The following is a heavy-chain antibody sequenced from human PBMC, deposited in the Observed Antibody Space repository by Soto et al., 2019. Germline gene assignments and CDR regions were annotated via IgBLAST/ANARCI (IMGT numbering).Heavy chain of an antibody. CDR2: ISPYNGDT. V-gene: IGHV1-18*01. CDR3: ARRTTVTSTPTYYYLDV. J-gene: IGHJ6*03. CDR1: GYTFSSYA. Sequence: QVHLEQSGTEVGKPGASVKVSCKASGYTFSSYAISWVRQAPGQGLEWMGWISPYNGDTDYAQNLQGRVTMTTDTSTTTAYMELRSLKSDHSAIYYCARRTTVTSTPTYYYLDVWGKGTTVTVSS. D-gene: IGHD4-4*01.